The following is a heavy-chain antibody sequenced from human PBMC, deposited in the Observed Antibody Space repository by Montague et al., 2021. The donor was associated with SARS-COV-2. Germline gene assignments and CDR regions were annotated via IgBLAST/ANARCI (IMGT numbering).Heavy chain of an antibody. CDR3: GRGRKVVPWFRYYDMDV. CDR2: ISHGGTT. D-gene: IGHD1-14*01. Sequence: SETLSLTCAVYDGSFSGYYWNWIRQPPGKGLERIGEISHGGTTNYNPSLKSRAPISLDKSKSQFALKLTSVTAADTAIYYCGRGRKVVPWFRYYDMDVWGQGTTVTVSS. J-gene: IGHJ6*02. V-gene: IGHV4-34*01. CDR1: DGSFSGYY.